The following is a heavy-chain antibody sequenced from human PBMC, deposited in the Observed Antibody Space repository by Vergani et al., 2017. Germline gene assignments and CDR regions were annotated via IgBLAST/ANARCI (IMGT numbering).Heavy chain of an antibody. J-gene: IGHJ6*02. D-gene: IGHD3-3*01. V-gene: IGHV1-18*04. CDR2: ISAYNGNT. CDR1: GYTFTSYG. Sequence: QVQLVQSGAEVKKPGASVKVSCKASGYTFTSYGISWVRQAPGQGLEWMGWISAYNGNTNYAQKLPGRVTMTTDTSTSTAYMELRSLRSDDTAVYYCASDSPNLYDFWSGYYRENYYYYGMDVWGQGTTVTVSS. CDR3: ASDSPNLYDFWSGYYRENYYYYGMDV.